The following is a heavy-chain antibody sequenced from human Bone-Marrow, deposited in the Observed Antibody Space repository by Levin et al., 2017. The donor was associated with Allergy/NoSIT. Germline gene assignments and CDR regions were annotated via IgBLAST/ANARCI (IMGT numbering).Heavy chain of an antibody. J-gene: IGHJ6*02. V-gene: IGHV3-13*01. Sequence: PGGSLRLSCAASGFTFSSYDMHWVRQATGKGLEWVSAIGTAGDTYYPGSVKGRFTISRENAKNSLYLQMNSLRAGDTAVYYCARAVYDSSGYYGRLYYYYGMDVWGQGTTVTVSS. CDR3: ARAVYDSSGYYGRLYYYYGMDV. CDR2: IGTAGDT. CDR1: GFTFSSYD. D-gene: IGHD3-22*01.